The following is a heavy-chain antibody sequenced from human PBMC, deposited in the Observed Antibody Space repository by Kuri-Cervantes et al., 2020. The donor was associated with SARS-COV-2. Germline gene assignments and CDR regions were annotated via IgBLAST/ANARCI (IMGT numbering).Heavy chain of an antibody. CDR2: ISGSGGST. CDR1: GFTFSSYA. V-gene: IGHV3-23*01. D-gene: IGHD6-13*01. CDR3: AGASSSWYRGNWFDP. J-gene: IGHJ5*02. Sequence: GGSLRLSCAASGFTFSSYAMSWVRQAPGKGLEWVSAISGSGGSTYYADSVKGRFTISRDNSKNTLYLQMNRLRAEDTAVYYCAGASSSWYRGNWFDPWGQGTLVTVSS.